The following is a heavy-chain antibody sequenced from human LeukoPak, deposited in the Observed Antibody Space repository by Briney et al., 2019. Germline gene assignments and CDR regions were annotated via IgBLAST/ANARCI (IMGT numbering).Heavy chain of an antibody. CDR1: GFTFSSYA. CDR3: AKDVRVGGGGMDV. J-gene: IGHJ6*02. V-gene: IGHV3-23*01. CDR2: ISGSGGNT. Sequence: GGSLRLSCAASGFTFSSYAMTWVRQAPGKGLEWVSLISGSGGNTYYADSVKGRFTISRDNSKNTLSLQMNSLRAEDTAVYYCAKDVRVGGGGMDVWGQGTPVTVSS. D-gene: IGHD1-26*01.